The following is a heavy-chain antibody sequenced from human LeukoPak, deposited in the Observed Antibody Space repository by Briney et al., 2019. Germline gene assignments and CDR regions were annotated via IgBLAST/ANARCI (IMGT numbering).Heavy chain of an antibody. CDR3: AKSPLTVAGTIDY. Sequence: HPGGSLRLSCAASGFTFSRCGMHWVRQAPGKGLEWVAFIRYDENIEYYADSVKGRFTISRDNFKNTLYLQMNSLRVEDTAVYYCAKSPLTVAGTIDYWGQGALVTVSS. J-gene: IGHJ4*02. V-gene: IGHV3-30*02. D-gene: IGHD6-19*01. CDR2: IRYDENIE. CDR1: GFTFSRCG.